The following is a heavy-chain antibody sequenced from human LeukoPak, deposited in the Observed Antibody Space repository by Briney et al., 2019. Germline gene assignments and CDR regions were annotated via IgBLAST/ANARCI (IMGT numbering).Heavy chain of an antibody. CDR1: GFTFSSYA. J-gene: IGHJ4*02. CDR3: AKHPSVGNLDY. V-gene: IGHV3-23*01. Sequence: GGSLRLSCVASGFTFSSYAMSWVRQAPGKGLEWVSIISTSGDTTYYADSVKGRFTISRDNSKNTLYLQMNSLRAEDTALYYCAKHPSVGNLDYWGRGTLVTVSS. D-gene: IGHD1-26*01. CDR2: ISTSGDTT.